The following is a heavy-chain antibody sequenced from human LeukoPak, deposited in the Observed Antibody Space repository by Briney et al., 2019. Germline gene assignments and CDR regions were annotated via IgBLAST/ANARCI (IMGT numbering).Heavy chain of an antibody. V-gene: IGHV3-7*01. Sequence: PGGSLRLSCAASRFTFSNYWMTWVRQALGKGLEGVAHINADGSEKNYVDSVKGRFTISRDNAKNSLYLQMNSPRAEDTAVYYCARLTRGTTDTYWGQGALVTVSS. CDR1: RFTFSNYW. CDR3: ARLTRGTTDTY. D-gene: IGHD1-26*01. J-gene: IGHJ4*02. CDR2: INADGSEK.